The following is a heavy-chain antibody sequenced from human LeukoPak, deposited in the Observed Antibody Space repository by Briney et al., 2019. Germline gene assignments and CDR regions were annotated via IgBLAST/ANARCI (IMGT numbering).Heavy chain of an antibody. CDR3: AELGITMIGGV. D-gene: IGHD3-10*02. CDR2: IKQDGSEK. Sequence: PGGSLRLSCSASGFTFSSYWMTWVRQAPGKGLEWVANIKQDGSEKFYVDSVKGRFTISRDNAKNSLYLQMNSLRAEDTAVYYCAELGITMIGGVWGKGTTVTISS. CDR1: GFTFSSYW. J-gene: IGHJ6*04. V-gene: IGHV3-7*01.